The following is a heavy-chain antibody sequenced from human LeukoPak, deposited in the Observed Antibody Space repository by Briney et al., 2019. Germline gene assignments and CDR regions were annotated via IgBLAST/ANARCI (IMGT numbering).Heavy chain of an antibody. V-gene: IGHV1-46*01. D-gene: IGHD6-13*01. CDR2: INPSGGST. Sequence: GGSVKVSCKASGGTFSIYAISWVRQAPGQGLEWMGIINPSGGSTSYAQKFQGRVTMTRDTSTSTVYMELSSLRSEDTAVYYCARDPIAAAGTLELDYWGQGTLVTVSS. CDR3: ARDPIAAAGTLELDY. J-gene: IGHJ4*02. CDR1: GGTFSIYA.